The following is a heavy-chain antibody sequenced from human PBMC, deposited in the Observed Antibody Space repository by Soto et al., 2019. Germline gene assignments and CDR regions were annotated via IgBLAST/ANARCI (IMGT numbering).Heavy chain of an antibody. J-gene: IGHJ4*02. CDR3: ASIDYGGNLDY. Sequence: GVSLRLSCAASGFTFSSYWMHWVRQAPGKGLVWVSRINSDGSSTSYADSVKGRFTISRDNAKNTLYLQMNSLRAEDTAVYYCASIDYGGNLDYWVQGTLGTVS. V-gene: IGHV3-74*01. D-gene: IGHD4-17*01. CDR2: INSDGSST. CDR1: GFTFSSYW.